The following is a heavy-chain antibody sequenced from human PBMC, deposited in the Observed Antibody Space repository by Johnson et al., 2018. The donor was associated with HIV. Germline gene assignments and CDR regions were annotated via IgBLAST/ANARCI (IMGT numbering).Heavy chain of an antibody. D-gene: IGHD6-6*01. CDR2: ISSNGGST. V-gene: IGHV3-64*01. Sequence: VQLVESGGGVVQRGGSLRLSCAASGFTFSSYDMHWVRQATGKGLEYVSAISSNGGSTYYANSVKGRFTISRDNSKNTLYLQMGSLRAEDMAVYYCARDDSSSNGRAFDIWGQGTMVTVSS. CDR3: ARDDSSSNGRAFDI. J-gene: IGHJ3*02. CDR1: GFTFSSYD.